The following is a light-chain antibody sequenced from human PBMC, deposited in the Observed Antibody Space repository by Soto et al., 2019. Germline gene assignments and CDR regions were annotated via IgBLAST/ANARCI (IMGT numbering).Light chain of an antibody. Sequence: QSVLTQPPSASGSPGQSVTISCSGASSDTGDYNYVSWYQQHPGKAPKLMIYEVSKRPSGVPDRFSGSKSGNTASLTVSGLQAEDEADSYCSSYAGSDNYVFGTGTKVTVL. CDR3: SSYAGSDNYV. V-gene: IGLV2-8*01. J-gene: IGLJ1*01. CDR2: EVS. CDR1: SSDTGDYNY.